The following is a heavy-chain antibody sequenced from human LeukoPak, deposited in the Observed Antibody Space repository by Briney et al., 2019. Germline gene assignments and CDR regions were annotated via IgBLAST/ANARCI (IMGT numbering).Heavy chain of an antibody. CDR2: IYYSGST. CDR3: ASESVAGTLFYLVTPYLSTYMDV. V-gene: IGHV4-39*07. Sequence: PSETLSLTCTVSGGSISSNTYYWGWIRQPPGKGLEWIGSIYYSGSTYYNPSLKSRVTISVDTSKNQFSLKLSSVTAADTAVYYCASESVAGTLFYLVTPYLSTYMDVWGKGTTVTVSS. J-gene: IGHJ6*03. CDR1: GGSISSNTYY. D-gene: IGHD6-19*01.